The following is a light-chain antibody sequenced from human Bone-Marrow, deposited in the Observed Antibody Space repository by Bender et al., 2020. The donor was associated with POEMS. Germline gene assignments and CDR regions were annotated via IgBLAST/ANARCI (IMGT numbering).Light chain of an antibody. J-gene: IGLJ1*01. V-gene: IGLV2-23*02. Sequence: QSALTQAASVSGSPGQSITISCNGTRSDIGSYDLVSWYQRHPGKDLKLVIHDVSERPSGISSRFSGFKSGNTASLTISGLQAEDEANYFCCSYAGATTYVFGSGTTVIVL. CDR2: DVS. CDR3: CSYAGATTYV. CDR1: RSDIGSYDL.